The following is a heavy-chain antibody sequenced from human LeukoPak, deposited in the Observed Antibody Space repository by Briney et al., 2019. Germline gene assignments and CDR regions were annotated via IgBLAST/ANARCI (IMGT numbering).Heavy chain of an antibody. D-gene: IGHD4-17*01. CDR3: ARDYGDYDFDY. Sequence: GGSLRLSCAASGFTFSSYAMSWVRQAPGKGLEWVSYISSSGSTIYYADSVKGRFTISRDNAKNSLYLQMNSLRAEDTAVYYCARDYGDYDFDYWGQGTLVTVSS. CDR2: ISSSGSTI. V-gene: IGHV3-48*04. CDR1: GFTFSSYA. J-gene: IGHJ4*02.